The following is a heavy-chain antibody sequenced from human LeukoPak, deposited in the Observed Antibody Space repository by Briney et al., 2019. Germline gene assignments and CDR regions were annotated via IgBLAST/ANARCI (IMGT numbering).Heavy chain of an antibody. CDR3: ARISRYSSSWYWGNSNY. CDR1: GGTFSSYA. V-gene: IGHV1-69*04. Sequence: ASVKVSCKASGGTFSSYAISWVRQAPGQGLEWMGRIIPILGIANYAQKFQGRVTMTTDTSTSTAYMELRSLRSDDTAVYYCARISRYSSSWYWGNSNYWGQGTLVTVSS. J-gene: IGHJ4*02. CDR2: IIPILGIA. D-gene: IGHD6-13*01.